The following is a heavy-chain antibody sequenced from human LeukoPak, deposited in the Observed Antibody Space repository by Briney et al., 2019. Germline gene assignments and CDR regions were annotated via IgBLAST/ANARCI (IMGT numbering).Heavy chain of an antibody. J-gene: IGHJ4*02. D-gene: IGHD5-24*01. V-gene: IGHV3-74*01. CDR1: GFTFSSYA. CDR2: INSDGSST. Sequence: GGSLRLSCAASGFTFSSYAMSWVRQAPGKWLVWVSRINSDGSSTSYADYVKGRFTISRDNAKNTLYLQMNSLRAEDTAVYYCARSMVTIPIPGGYWGQGTLVTVSS. CDR3: ARSMVTIPIPGGY.